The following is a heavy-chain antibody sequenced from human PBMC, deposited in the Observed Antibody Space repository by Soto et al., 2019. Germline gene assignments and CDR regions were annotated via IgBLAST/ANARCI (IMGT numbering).Heavy chain of an antibody. CDR3: AKAWFTSSWYFFDS. Sequence: PGGSLRLSCAASGFTFTGYAMSWVRQAPGKGLEWVSAVSGNGGNTYYADSVKGRFTISRDNSKNTLYVQMNSLRAEDTAVYYCAKAWFTSSWYFFDSWGQGTLVTVSS. CDR1: GFTFTGYA. D-gene: IGHD6-13*01. V-gene: IGHV3-23*01. CDR2: VSGNGGNT. J-gene: IGHJ4*02.